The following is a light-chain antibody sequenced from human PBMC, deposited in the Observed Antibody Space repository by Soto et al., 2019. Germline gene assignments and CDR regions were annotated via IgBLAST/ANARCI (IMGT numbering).Light chain of an antibody. Sequence: QSALSQPASVSGSPGQSIAISCTGTSSDVGGYNFVSWYQQHPGNAPKLMIYDVSSRPSGVSDRFSGSKSGNTASLTISGLQAEDESDYYCTSYTSSSTLVFGGGTKLTVL. CDR3: TSYTSSSTLV. J-gene: IGLJ2*01. V-gene: IGLV2-14*03. CDR1: SSDVGGYNF. CDR2: DVS.